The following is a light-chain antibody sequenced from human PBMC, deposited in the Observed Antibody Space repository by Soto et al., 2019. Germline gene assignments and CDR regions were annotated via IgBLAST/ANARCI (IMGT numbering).Light chain of an antibody. V-gene: IGKV3-15*01. Sequence: EIVMTQSPAPLSLSPGEKGTFSCRASQSVSSNLAWYQQKPGQAPRLLIYGASTRATGIPARFSGSGSGTEFTLSLSSLQSEDLAVYSCQQYNNWPRTFGQGTKVDIK. CDR1: QSVSSN. CDR3: QQYNNWPRT. J-gene: IGKJ1*01. CDR2: GAS.